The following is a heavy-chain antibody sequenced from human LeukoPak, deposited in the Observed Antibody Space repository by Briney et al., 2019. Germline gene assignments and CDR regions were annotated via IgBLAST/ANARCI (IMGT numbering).Heavy chain of an antibody. D-gene: IGHD2-2*01. CDR2: IYPGDSDT. CDR1: GSIFTSYW. Sequence: GASLKISCEGSGSIFTSYWIGWVRPLPGKGLEWMGIIYPGDSDTRYSPSFQGQVTISADKSISTAYLQWSSLKASDTAMYYCARPYCSSTSCNDAFDIWGQGTMVTVCS. J-gene: IGHJ3*02. V-gene: IGHV5-51*01. CDR3: ARPYCSSTSCNDAFDI.